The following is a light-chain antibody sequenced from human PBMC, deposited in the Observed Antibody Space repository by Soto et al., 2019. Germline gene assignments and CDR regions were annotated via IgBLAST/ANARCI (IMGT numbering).Light chain of an antibody. V-gene: IGKV3-20*01. CDR2: GAS. CDR1: QSVSGNY. J-gene: IGKJ4*01. Sequence: ENVLTQSPGTLSLSPGERATLSCRASQSVSGNYLAWYQHKPGQAPRLLIYGASSRATGIADRFSGSGSGTDVTLPISRLEPEDFAVYYCHQYGSSPLPGGSPLPFGGGTKVEIK. CDR3: HQYGSSPLPGGSPLP.